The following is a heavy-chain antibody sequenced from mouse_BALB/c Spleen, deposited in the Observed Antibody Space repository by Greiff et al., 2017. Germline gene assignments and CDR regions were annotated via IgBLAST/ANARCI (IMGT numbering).Heavy chain of an antibody. CDR2: ISDGGSYT. CDR3: ARVGLTGTGHWYLDV. Sequence: DVMLVESGGGLVKPGGSLKLSCAASGFTFSDYYMYWVRQTPEKRLEWVATISDGGSYTYYPDSVKGRFTISRDNAKNNLYLQMSNLKSEDTAMYYCARVGLTGTGHWYLDVWGAGTTVTISS. D-gene: IGHD4-1*01. CDR1: GFTFSDYY. J-gene: IGHJ1*01. V-gene: IGHV5-4*02.